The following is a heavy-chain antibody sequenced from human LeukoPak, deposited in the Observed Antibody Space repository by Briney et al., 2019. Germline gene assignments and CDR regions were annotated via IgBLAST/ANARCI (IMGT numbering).Heavy chain of an antibody. V-gene: IGHV4-34*01. CDR3: ARGLSGVVVPAANSGGYYFDY. CDR2: INHSGST. J-gene: IGHJ4*02. D-gene: IGHD2-2*01. Sequence: PSETLSLTCAVYGGSFSGYYWSWIRQPPGKGLEWIGEINHSGSTNYNPSLKSRVTISVDTSKNQLSLKLSSVTAADTAVYYCARGLSGVVVPAANSGGYYFDYWGQGTLVTVSS. CDR1: GGSFSGYY.